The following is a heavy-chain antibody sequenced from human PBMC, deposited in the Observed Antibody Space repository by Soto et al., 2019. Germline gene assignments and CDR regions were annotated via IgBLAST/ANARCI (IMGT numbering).Heavy chain of an antibody. V-gene: IGHV4-34*01. Sequence: PSETLSLTCAVYGGSFSGYYWSWIRQPPGKGLEWIGVINHSGSTNYNPSLKSRVTISLDKSKSQFSLRLISVTAADTAVYYCTREQSDDNYFDPWGQGTLVTVSS. CDR3: TREQSDDNYFDP. D-gene: IGHD6-19*01. CDR1: GGSFSGYY. CDR2: INHSGST. J-gene: IGHJ5*02.